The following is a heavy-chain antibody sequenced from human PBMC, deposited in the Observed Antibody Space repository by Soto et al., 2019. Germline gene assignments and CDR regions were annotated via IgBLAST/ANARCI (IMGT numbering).Heavy chain of an antibody. CDR2: IYYSGST. Sequence: ASETLSLTCTVSGGSISSSSYYWGWIRQPPGKGLEWIGSIYYSGSTYYNPSLKSGVTISVDTSKNQFSLKPSSVTAADTAVYYCASAGRLWMATNRRWFDPWGQGTLVTVSS. CDR3: ASAGRLWMATNRRWFDP. CDR1: GGSISSSSYY. J-gene: IGHJ5*02. V-gene: IGHV4-39*01. D-gene: IGHD5-12*01.